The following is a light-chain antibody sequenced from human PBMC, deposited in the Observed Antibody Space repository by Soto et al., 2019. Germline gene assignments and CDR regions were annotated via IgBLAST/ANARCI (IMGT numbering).Light chain of an antibody. V-gene: IGLV2-11*01. CDR3: CSYAGSYTFYV. CDR2: DVS. Sequence: QSALTQPRSVSGSPGQSVTISCTGTSSDVGGYNYVSWYQQHPGKAPKVMIYDVSKRPSGVPDRFSGSKSGNTASLTISGLQGEDEADYYCCSYAGSYTFYVFGTGTKLTVL. J-gene: IGLJ1*01. CDR1: SSDVGGYNY.